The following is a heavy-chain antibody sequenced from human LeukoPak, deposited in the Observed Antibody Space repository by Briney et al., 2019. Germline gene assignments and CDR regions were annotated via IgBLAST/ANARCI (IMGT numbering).Heavy chain of an antibody. Sequence: SETLSLTCAVYGGSFSGYYWSWIRQPPGKGLEWIGEINHSGSTNYNPSLKSRVTISVDTSKNQFSLKLSSVTAADTAVYYCARSSSRRIQSVSGYYGMDVWGQGTTVTVSS. CDR3: ARSSSRRIQSVSGYYGMDV. CDR1: GGSFSGYY. CDR2: INHSGST. V-gene: IGHV4-34*01. J-gene: IGHJ6*02. D-gene: IGHD5-18*01.